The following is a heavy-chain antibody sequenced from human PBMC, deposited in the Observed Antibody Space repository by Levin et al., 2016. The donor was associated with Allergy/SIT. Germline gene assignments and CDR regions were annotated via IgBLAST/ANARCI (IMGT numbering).Heavy chain of an antibody. CDR3: ARLHSACQECYFAY. CDR1: GGSISSSNW. D-gene: IGHD6-19*01. CDR2: IYHSGYT. Sequence: SETLSLTCDVSGGSISSSNWWSWVRQPPGKGLEWIGEIYHSGYTNYNPSLKSRVTISLDTSNSQFSLQLSSVTAADTAVYYCARLHSACQECYFAYWGQGTLVTVSS. J-gene: IGHJ4*02. V-gene: IGHV4-4*02.